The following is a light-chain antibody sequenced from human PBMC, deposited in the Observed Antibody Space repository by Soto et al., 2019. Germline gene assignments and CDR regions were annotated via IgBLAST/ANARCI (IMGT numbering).Light chain of an antibody. V-gene: IGKV2D-29*01. CDR3: MQGIQLPGS. CDR1: QSLLHSNGKTF. CDR2: AVS. J-gene: IGKJ5*01. Sequence: VMTQTPLSLSVTPGQAASISCKSSQSLLHSNGKTFLYWYLQKPGQPPHLLIYAVSNRFSGVQDRLSGSGSGTDFTLNISRVEAEDVGAYYCMQGIQLPGSFGQGTRLEIK.